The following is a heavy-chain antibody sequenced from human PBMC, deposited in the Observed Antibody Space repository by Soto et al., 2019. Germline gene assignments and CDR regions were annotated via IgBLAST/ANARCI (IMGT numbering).Heavy chain of an antibody. V-gene: IGHV4-30-4*01. CDR2: IYYSGST. CDR1: GGSISSGDYC. J-gene: IGHJ4*02. CDR3: ARAADCSGGSCYFFLGY. Sequence: PSETLSLTCTVSGGSISSGDYCWSWIRQPPGKGLEWIGYIYYSGSTYYNPSLKSRVTISVDTSKNQFSLKLSSVTAADTAVYYCARAADCSGGSCYFFLGYWGQGTLVTVSS. D-gene: IGHD2-15*01.